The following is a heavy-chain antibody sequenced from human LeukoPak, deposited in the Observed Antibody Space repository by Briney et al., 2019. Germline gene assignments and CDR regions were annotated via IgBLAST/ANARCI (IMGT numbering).Heavy chain of an antibody. CDR3: ASLWQQLAPRH. D-gene: IGHD6-13*01. J-gene: IGHJ4*02. Sequence: GGSLRLSCAASGFTFSSYSMNWVRQAPGKGLEWVSSISSSSSYIYYADSVKGRFTISRDNAKNSLYLQMNSLRAEDTAVYYCASLWQQLAPRHWGQGTLVTVSS. V-gene: IGHV3-21*01. CDR2: ISSSSSYI. CDR1: GFTFSSYS.